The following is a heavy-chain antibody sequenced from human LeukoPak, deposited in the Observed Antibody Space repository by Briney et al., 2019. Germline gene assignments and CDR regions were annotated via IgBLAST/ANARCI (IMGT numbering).Heavy chain of an antibody. CDR2: IIPIFGTA. CDR3: ARERYYYDSSGYYPQGGHDAFDI. J-gene: IGHJ3*02. CDR1: GGTFSSYA. D-gene: IGHD3-22*01. V-gene: IGHV1-69*13. Sequence: SVKVSCKASGGTFSSYAISWVRQAPGQGREWMGGIIPIFGTANYAQKFQGRVTITADESTSTAYMELSSPRSEDTAVYYCARERYYYDSSGYYPQGGHDAFDIWGQGTMVTVSS.